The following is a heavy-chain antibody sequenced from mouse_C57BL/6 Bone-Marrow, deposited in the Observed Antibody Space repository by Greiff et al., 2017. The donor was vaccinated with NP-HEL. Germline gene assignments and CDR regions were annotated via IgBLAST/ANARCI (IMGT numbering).Heavy chain of an antibody. Sequence: VQLQQSGAELARPGASVKLSCKASGYTFTSYGISWVKQRTGQGLEWIGEIYPRSGNTYYNEKFKGKAKLTADKSSSTAYMELRSLTSEDSAVYFCARGRYGNYLAWFAYWGQGTLVTVSA. CDR2: IYPRSGNT. J-gene: IGHJ3*01. CDR3: ARGRYGNYLAWFAY. CDR1: GYTFTSYG. D-gene: IGHD2-10*02. V-gene: IGHV1-81*01.